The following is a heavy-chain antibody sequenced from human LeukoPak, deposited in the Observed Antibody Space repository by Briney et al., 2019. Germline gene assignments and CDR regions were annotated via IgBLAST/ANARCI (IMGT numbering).Heavy chain of an antibody. V-gene: IGHV4-59*01. CDR2: INYSGST. D-gene: IGHD5-12*01. CDR3: ATAGSGYERALFDY. J-gene: IGHJ4*02. Sequence: PSETLSLTCIVSGGSISSYHWSWIRQPPGKGLEWIGYINYSGSTNYNPSPKSRVTISVDTSKNQFSLKLSSVIAADTAVYYCATAGSGYERALFDYWGQGTLVTVSS. CDR1: GGSISSYH.